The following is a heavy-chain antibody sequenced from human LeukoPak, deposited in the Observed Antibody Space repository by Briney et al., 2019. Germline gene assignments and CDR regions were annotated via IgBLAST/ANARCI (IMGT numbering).Heavy chain of an antibody. CDR3: VRASLQVVSRFDP. CDR2: INTDGSST. Sequence: GGSLRLSCAASGFTFINYWMHWVRQAPGKGLVWVSRINTDGSSTTYADSVRGRFTISRDNAKNTLYLQMNSLRAEDTAVYHCVRASLQVVSRFDPWGQGTLVTVSS. D-gene: IGHD2-15*01. V-gene: IGHV3-74*01. J-gene: IGHJ5*02. CDR1: GFTFINYW.